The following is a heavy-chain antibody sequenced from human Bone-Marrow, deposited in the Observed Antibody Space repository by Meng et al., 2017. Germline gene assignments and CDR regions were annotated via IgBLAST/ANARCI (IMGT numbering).Heavy chain of an antibody. CDR3: ARDKWQWLVPDSGEAFDY. J-gene: IGHJ4*02. V-gene: IGHV1-2*06. D-gene: IGHD6-19*01. CDR1: GYNFPDYY. CDR2: INPKSGDT. Sequence: QVPVVKSGGEVKKPGASVKVSCKPSGYNFPDYYIHWVRRAPGQGLEWMGRINPKSGDTHYAQKFQARVTMAGDTSISTAYMELSGLRSDDTAMYYCARDKWQWLVPDSGEAFDYWGQGTLVTVSS.